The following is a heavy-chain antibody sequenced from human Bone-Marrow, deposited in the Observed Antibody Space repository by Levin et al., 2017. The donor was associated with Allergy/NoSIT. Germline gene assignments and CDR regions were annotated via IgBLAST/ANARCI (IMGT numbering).Heavy chain of an antibody. D-gene: IGHD2-8*01. CDR2: ISYDGSNK. Sequence: GGSLRLSCAASGFSFSSYGMHWVRQAPGKGLEWVAVISYDGSNKYYADSVKGRFTISRDNSKNTLYLQMNSLRAEDTAVYYCAKENLSDIVLMVYAIGRVPMGSDGMDVWGQGTTVTVSS. CDR3: AKENLSDIVLMVYAIGRVPMGSDGMDV. V-gene: IGHV3-30*18. CDR1: GFSFSSYG. J-gene: IGHJ6*02.